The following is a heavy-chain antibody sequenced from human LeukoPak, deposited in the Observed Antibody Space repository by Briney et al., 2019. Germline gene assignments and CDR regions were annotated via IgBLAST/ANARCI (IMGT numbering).Heavy chain of an antibody. Sequence: PSATLSLTCTASGGSISSSSYYWGWIRQPPGKGLEWIGSIYYSGSTYYNPSLKSRVTISVDTSKNQFSLKLSSATAADTAVYYCARQTDYYDSSGYYIDAFDIWGQGTMVIVSS. CDR1: GGSISSSSYY. CDR3: ARQTDYYDSSGYYIDAFDI. D-gene: IGHD3-22*01. J-gene: IGHJ3*02. V-gene: IGHV4-39*01. CDR2: IYYSGST.